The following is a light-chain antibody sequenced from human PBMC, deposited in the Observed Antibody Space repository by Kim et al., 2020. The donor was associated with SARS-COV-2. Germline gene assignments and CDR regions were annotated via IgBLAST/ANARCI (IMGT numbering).Light chain of an antibody. CDR1: QSMSSSY. CDR3: HQYGSSLT. J-gene: IGKJ5*01. Sequence: EIVLTQSPGTLSLSPGERATLSCRASQSMSSSYLAWFQHKPGQAPRLLIYGASSRATGVPDRFSGSGSGTDFTLTISRLEPEDFALYYCHQYGSSLTFGQGTRLEIK. V-gene: IGKV3-20*01. CDR2: GAS.